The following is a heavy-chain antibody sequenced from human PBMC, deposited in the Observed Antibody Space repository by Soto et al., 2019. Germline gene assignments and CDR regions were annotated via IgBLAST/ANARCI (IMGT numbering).Heavy chain of an antibody. Sequence: QVQLVQSGAEVKKPGSSVKVSCKASGGTFSSYAISWVRQAPGQGLEWMGGIIPIFGTANYAQKFQGRVTITADESTSTAYMYLSSLRSEDTAVYYCARESRYCSGGSCYFLPGIDYWGPGTLVTVSS. CDR2: IIPIFGTA. D-gene: IGHD2-15*01. CDR1: GGTFSSYA. V-gene: IGHV1-69*12. J-gene: IGHJ4*02. CDR3: ARESRYCSGGSCYFLPGIDY.